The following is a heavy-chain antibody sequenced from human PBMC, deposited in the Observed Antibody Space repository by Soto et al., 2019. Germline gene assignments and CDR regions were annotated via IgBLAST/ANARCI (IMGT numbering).Heavy chain of an antibody. Sequence: GGSLRLSCAASGFTFSSYGMHWVRQAPGKGLEWVAVISYDGSNKYYADSVKGRFTISRDNSKNTLYLQMNSLRAEDTAVYYCAKDRGDNLPSSYCSSTSCKTKNYFDYWGQGTLVTVSS. V-gene: IGHV3-30*18. CDR2: ISYDGSNK. J-gene: IGHJ4*02. CDR3: AKDRGDNLPSSYCSSTSCKTKNYFDY. CDR1: GFTFSSYG. D-gene: IGHD2-2*01.